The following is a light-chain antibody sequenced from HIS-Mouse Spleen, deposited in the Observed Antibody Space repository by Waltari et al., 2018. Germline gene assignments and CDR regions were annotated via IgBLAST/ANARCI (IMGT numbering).Light chain of an antibody. Sequence: QSALTQPRSVSGSPGQSVTISCTGTTSDVGGDNYVSWYQQHPGKAPKLMIYDVSKRPSGVPDRFPGSKSGNTASLTISGLQAEDEADYYCCSYAGSYTWVFGGGTKLTVL. CDR3: CSYAGSYTWV. CDR2: DVS. V-gene: IGLV2-11*01. J-gene: IGLJ3*02. CDR1: TSDVGGDNY.